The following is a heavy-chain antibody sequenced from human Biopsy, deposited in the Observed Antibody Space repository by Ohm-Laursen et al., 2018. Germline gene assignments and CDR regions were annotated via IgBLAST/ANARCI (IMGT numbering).Heavy chain of an antibody. Sequence: ASVKVSCNASGVTFDTYAFGWVRQAPGQGLEWMGGRIPYFNTIYYARNFQDRAVITADRSARTTDMQLSGLRPDDTAVYYCVGGQRGPPIGVTVPGDAFDLWGPGTMATVSP. J-gene: IGHJ3*01. CDR1: GVTFDTYA. D-gene: IGHD2/OR15-2a*01. CDR2: RIPYFNTI. CDR3: VGGQRGPPIGVTVPGDAFDL. V-gene: IGHV1-69*13.